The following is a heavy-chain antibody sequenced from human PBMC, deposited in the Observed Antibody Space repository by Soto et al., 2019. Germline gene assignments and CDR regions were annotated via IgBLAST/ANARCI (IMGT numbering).Heavy chain of an antibody. Sequence: SETLSLTCAVSSGSISSSNWWSWVRQPPGKGLEWIGEIYHSGSTNYNPSLKSRVTISVDKSKNQFSLKLSSVTAADTAVYYCARVLRRGIAARWFDYWGQGTLVTVSS. J-gene: IGHJ4*02. CDR2: IYHSGST. CDR3: ARVLRRGIAARWFDY. V-gene: IGHV4-4*02. D-gene: IGHD6-6*01. CDR1: SGSISSSNW.